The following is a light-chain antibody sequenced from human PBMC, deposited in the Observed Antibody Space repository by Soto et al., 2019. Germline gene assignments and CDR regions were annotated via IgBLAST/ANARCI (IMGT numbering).Light chain of an antibody. CDR1: QSISNW. V-gene: IGKV1-5*01. CDR2: DAS. J-gene: IGKJ2*01. Sequence: DIQMTQSPSTLSASVGDRVTITCRASQSISNWLAWYQQKPGKAPKLLIDDASSLESGVPSRFSGSGSGTEFTFYLSSLQPDDAATYHCQQYNGYFGHGNKLEIK. CDR3: QQYNGY.